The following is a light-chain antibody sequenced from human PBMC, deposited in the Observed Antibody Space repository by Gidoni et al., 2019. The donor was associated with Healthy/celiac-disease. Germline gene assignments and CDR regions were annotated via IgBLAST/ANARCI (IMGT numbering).Light chain of an antibody. V-gene: IGLV3-25*03. CDR1: ALPKQY. Sequence: SYELTQPPSVSVSPGQTARITCSGDALPKQYAYWYQQKPGQAPVLVIYKDSERPSGIPERFSGSSSGTPVTLTIRGVQAEDEADYYCQSADSSGTYVVFGGGTKLTVL. J-gene: IGLJ2*01. CDR2: KDS. CDR3: QSADSSGTYVV.